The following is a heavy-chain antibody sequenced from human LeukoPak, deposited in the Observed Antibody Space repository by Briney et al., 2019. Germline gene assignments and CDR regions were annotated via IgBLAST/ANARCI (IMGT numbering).Heavy chain of an antibody. CDR1: GGSITDTSYF. D-gene: IGHD6-13*01. J-gene: IGHJ4*02. CDR2: IYYRGNT. Sequence: SETLPLTCTVSGGSITDTSYFWGWIRQPPGKGLEWIGSIYYRGNTYYSPSLKSRVTLFVDTSKNQFSLKLSSVTAADTAIYYCARRKVAAEIDYWGQGTLVTVSS. CDR3: ARRKVAAEIDY. V-gene: IGHV4-39*01.